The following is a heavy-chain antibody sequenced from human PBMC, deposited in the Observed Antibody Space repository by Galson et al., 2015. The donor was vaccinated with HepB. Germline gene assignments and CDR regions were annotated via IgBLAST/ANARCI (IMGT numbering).Heavy chain of an antibody. Sequence: SVKVSCKASGYTFTNYAMHWVRQAPGQRLEWMGWINAGNGHTKYSQKFQGRVTITRDTSASTAYMELSSLRSEDTAVYYCARLGVYYDSSGYAVDIWGQGTMVTVSS. J-gene: IGHJ3*02. V-gene: IGHV1-3*01. CDR1: GYTFTNYA. D-gene: IGHD3-22*01. CDR2: INAGNGHT. CDR3: ARLGVYYDSSGYAVDI.